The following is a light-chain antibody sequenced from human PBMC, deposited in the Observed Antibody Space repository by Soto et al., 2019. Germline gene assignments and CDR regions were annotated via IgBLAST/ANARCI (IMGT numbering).Light chain of an antibody. J-gene: IGLJ3*02. Sequence: QTVVTQSPSASASLGASVKLTCTLSSGHSSYAIAWHQQQPEKGPRYLMKLNSDGSHSKGDGIPDRFSGSSSGTERYLTISSLRSEDEADYYCQTWSTGIRVFGGGTKLTVL. CDR2: LNSDGSH. CDR3: QTWSTGIRV. CDR1: SGHSSYA. V-gene: IGLV4-69*01.